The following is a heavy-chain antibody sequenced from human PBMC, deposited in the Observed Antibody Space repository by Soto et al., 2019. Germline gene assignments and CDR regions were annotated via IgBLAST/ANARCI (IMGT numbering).Heavy chain of an antibody. CDR3: ARLRVNCISTSCYDRWFDP. Sequence: SETLSLTCTVSGGSISSSSYYWGWIRQPPGKGLEWIGSIYYSGSTYYNPSLKSRVTISVDTSENQLSLKLSSVTAADTAVYYCARLRVNCISTSCYDRWFDPWGQGTLVTVSS. CDR2: IYYSGST. CDR1: GGSISSSSYY. V-gene: IGHV4-39*01. J-gene: IGHJ5*02. D-gene: IGHD2-2*01.